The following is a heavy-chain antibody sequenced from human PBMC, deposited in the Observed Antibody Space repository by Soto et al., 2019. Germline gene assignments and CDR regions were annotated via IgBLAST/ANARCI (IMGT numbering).Heavy chain of an antibody. V-gene: IGHV1-18*01. D-gene: IGHD2-21*01. CDR3: AREGPRPYYYYGMDV. CDR2: ISGYNGKT. J-gene: IGHJ6*02. CDR1: GYTFSMSG. Sequence: QVQLVQSGAEVKKPGASVKVSCKSSGYTFSMSGISWVRQAPGQGLEWMGWISGYNGKTNYEQKFQDRGTMTTDTSTNMAYMELRSLRSADTAVYYCAREGPRPYYYYGMDVWGQGTTVTVSS.